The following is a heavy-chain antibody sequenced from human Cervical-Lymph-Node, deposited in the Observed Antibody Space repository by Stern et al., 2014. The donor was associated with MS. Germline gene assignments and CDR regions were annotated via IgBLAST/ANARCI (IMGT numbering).Heavy chain of an antibody. D-gene: IGHD4-23*01. CDR3: GVTRRHYFDY. J-gene: IGHJ4*02. CDR2: IDWDDDK. Sequence: ESGPALVKPTQTLTLTCTFSGFSLSTSGMRVSWIRQPPGKALEWLARIDWDDDKFYSISLKTRLTISKDTSKNQVVLTMTNMDPVDTATYYCGVTRRHYFDYWGQGTLVTVSS. CDR1: GFSLSTSGMR. V-gene: IGHV2-70*04.